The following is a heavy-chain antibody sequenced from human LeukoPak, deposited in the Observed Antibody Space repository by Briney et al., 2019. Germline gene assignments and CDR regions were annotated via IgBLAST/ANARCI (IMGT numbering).Heavy chain of an antibody. D-gene: IGHD4-23*01. J-gene: IGHJ4*02. CDR1: GFTFSGSA. CDR3: TRRAPNGVKEGFDY. Sequence: GGSLRLSCAASGFTFSGSAMHWVRQASGKGLEWVGRIRSKANSYATAYAASVKGRFTISRDDSKNTAYLQMNSLKTEDTAVYHCTRRAPNGVKEGFDYWGQGTLVTVSS. CDR2: IRSKANSYAT. V-gene: IGHV3-73*01.